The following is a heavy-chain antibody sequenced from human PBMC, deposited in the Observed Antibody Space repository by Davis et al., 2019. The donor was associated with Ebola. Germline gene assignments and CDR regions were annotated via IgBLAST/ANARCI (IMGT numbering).Heavy chain of an antibody. V-gene: IGHV1-46*01. CDR1: GYTFSNDY. J-gene: IGHJ4*02. CDR2: ISPSGEAT. CDR3: ARDPPEDSSAYYDL. Sequence: AASVKVSCKASGYTFSNDYIHWVRQAPGQGLEWMGLISPSGEATAYTQKFRGRVTMTKDMSTSTVYMELSSLTSDDTAVYFCARDPPEDSSAYYDLWGQGTLVTVSS. D-gene: IGHD3-22*01.